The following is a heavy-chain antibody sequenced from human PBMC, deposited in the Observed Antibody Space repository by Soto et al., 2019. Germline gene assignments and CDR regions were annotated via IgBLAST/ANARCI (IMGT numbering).Heavy chain of an antibody. Sequence: SLRLSCAASGFTFSSYAMSWVRQAPGKGLEWVSAISGSGGSTYYADSVKGRFTISRDNSKNTLYLQMNSLRAEDTAVYYCANIPTFDYFGGSYGGGGAFDIWGQGTMVTVSS. CDR3: ANIPTFDYFGGSYGGGGAFDI. J-gene: IGHJ3*02. V-gene: IGHV3-23*01. CDR2: ISGSGGST. CDR1: GFTFSSYA. D-gene: IGHD3-16*01.